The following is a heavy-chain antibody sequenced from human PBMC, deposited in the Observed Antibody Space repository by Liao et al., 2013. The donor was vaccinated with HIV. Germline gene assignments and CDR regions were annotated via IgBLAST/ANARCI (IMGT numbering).Heavy chain of an antibody. CDR2: IYYSGST. D-gene: IGHD3-9*01. CDR3: ARVLRYLGGYYFDY. J-gene: IGHJ4*02. CDR1: GGSISNDDYY. V-gene: IGHV4-30-4*08. Sequence: QVQLQESGPRLVKPSETLSLTCTVSGGSISNDDYYWTWIRQPPGKGLEWIGYIYYSGSTNYNPSLTSRAAISIDTSKKQFSLNLTSVIAADTAIYYCARVLRYLGGYYFDYWGQGTLVTVSS.